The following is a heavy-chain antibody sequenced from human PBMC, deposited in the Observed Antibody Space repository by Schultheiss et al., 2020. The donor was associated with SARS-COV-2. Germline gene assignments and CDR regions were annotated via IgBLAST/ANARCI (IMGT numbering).Heavy chain of an antibody. J-gene: IGHJ5*02. CDR1: GGSISSSNW. D-gene: IGHD3-16*01. Sequence: GSLRLSCAVSGGSISSSNWWSWVRQPPGKGLEWIGYIYYSGSTNYNPSLKSRVTISVDTSKNQFSLKLSSVTAADTAVYYCARGSYDYIWGSPNWFDPWGQGTLVTVSS. CDR2: IYYSGST. V-gene: IGHV4-4*02. CDR3: ARGSYDYIWGSPNWFDP.